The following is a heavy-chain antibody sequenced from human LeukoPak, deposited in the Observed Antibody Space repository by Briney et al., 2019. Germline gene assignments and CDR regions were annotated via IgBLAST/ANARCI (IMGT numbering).Heavy chain of an antibody. CDR2: INPNSGGT. D-gene: IGHD1-1*01. CDR3: ARARYNWNGIGWFDP. J-gene: IGHJ5*02. V-gene: IGHV1-2*02. Sequence: GASVKVSCKASGYTFTGYYMHWVRQAPGQGLEWMGWINPNSGGTNYAQKFQGRVTMTRDTSISTAYMELSRLRSDDTAVYYCARARYNWNGIGWFDPWGQGTLVTVSS. CDR1: GYTFTGYY.